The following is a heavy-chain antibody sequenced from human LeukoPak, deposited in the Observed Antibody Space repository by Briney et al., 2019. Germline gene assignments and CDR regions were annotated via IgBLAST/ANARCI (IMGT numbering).Heavy chain of an antibody. D-gene: IGHD3-22*01. CDR2: ISASGSST. J-gene: IGHJ3*02. Sequence: GGSLRLSCAASGFTFSSYAMYWVRQAPGKGLEWVSGISASGSSTYYADSMKGRFTISRDNSKNTLYLQMNSLRAEDTAIYYRAKGASGYYADPFDIWGQGTMVTVSS. CDR1: GFTFSSYA. V-gene: IGHV3-23*01. CDR3: AKGASGYYADPFDI.